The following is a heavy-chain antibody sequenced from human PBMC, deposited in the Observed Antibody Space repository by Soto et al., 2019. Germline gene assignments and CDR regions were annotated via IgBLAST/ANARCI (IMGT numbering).Heavy chain of an antibody. CDR1: GFDFGSFG. CDR2: IVVVSGST. J-gene: IGHJ6*02. V-gene: IGHV1-58*02. D-gene: IGHD2-21*01. CDR3: SADHPHMATGWPV. Sequence: SVKVSCKASGFDFGSFGIQFLRQTRGRGLEWIGWIVVVSGSTNYARHFQGRVAISRDMSSSTAYLDLYDLKSDDTAVYFCSADHPHMATGWPVWGQGTTVTVSS.